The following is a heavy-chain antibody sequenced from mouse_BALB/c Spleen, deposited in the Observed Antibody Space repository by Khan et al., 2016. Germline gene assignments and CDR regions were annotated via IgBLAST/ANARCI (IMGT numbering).Heavy chain of an antibody. CDR2: ISYSGST. V-gene: IGHV3-2*02. D-gene: IGHD2-13*01. J-gene: IGHJ3*01. CDR1: GYSITSDYA. Sequence: EVQLQESGPGLVKPSQSLSLTCTVSGYSITSDYAWNWIRQFPGNKLEWMGYISYSGSTNYNPALKSRASITRDTSKNQFFLQLKSVTSEDTATSYSDKSFSDHEFAYWGQGTLVTVSA. CDR3: DKSFSDHEFAY.